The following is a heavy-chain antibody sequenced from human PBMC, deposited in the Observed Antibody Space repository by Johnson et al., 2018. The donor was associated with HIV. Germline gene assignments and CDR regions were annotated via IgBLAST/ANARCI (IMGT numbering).Heavy chain of an antibody. Sequence: VLLLESGGGVVQPGRSLRLSCAASGFTFSSYGMAWVRQAPGKGLEWVTVISFSGVKKYYADSVEGRFTISSDNSKNTLYLQMNSLRAEDTAVYYCARANGQLGGAFDIWGQGTMVTVSS. CDR3: ARANGQLGGAFDI. V-gene: IGHV3-33*08. CDR2: ISFSGVKK. CDR1: GFTFSSYG. D-gene: IGHD6-6*01. J-gene: IGHJ3*02.